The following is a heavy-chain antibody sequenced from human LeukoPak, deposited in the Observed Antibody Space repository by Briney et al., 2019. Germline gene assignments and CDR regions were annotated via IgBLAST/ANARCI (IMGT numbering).Heavy chain of an antibody. Sequence: PSETLSLTCTVSGGSITDYYWSWVRQPPGKGLEWIGYIYYSGNTNYNPSLKSRVAISVDRSKNQFSLRLSSVTAAETAVYLCARVSCTTTSCPGWFDPWGQGTLVTVSS. CDR1: GGSITDYY. V-gene: IGHV4-59*01. D-gene: IGHD2-2*01. CDR2: IYYSGNT. J-gene: IGHJ5*02. CDR3: ARVSCTTTSCPGWFDP.